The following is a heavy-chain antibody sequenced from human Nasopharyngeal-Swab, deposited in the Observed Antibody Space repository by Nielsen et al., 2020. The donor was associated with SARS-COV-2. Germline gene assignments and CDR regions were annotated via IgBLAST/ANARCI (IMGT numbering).Heavy chain of an antibody. J-gene: IGHJ4*02. D-gene: IGHD6-6*01. CDR2: ISSSSTI. V-gene: IGHV3-48*01. Sequence: GESLKISCAASGFTFSSYSMNWVRQAPGKGLEWVSYISSSSTIYYADSVKGRFTISRDNAKNSLYLQMNSLRAEDTAVYYCARGIAARHAYDYWGQGTLVTVPS. CDR1: GFTFSSYS. CDR3: ARGIAARHAYDY.